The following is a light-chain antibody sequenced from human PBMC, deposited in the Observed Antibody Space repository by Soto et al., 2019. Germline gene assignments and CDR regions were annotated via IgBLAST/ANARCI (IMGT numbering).Light chain of an antibody. V-gene: IGKV3-15*01. CDR3: QQYNNWPLT. CDR1: QSVTSN. J-gene: IGKJ4*01. Sequence: EIVMTQSPASLSVSPGERATLSCRASQSVTSNLAWYQQKPCQAPRFLIYDASTRATGIPARFSGSGSGTEFTLTISSLQSEDFAVYYCQQYNNWPLTFGGGTKVDI. CDR2: DAS.